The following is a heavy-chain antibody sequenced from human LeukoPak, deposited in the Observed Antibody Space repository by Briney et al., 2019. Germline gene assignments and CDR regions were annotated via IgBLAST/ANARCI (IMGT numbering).Heavy chain of an antibody. CDR3: ARDQDYYYGMDV. CDR1: GGSISSYY. J-gene: IGHJ6*02. V-gene: IGHV4-59*01. Sequence: SETLSLTCTVSGGSISSYYRSWIRQPPGKGLEWIGYIYYSGSTNYNPSLKSRVTISVDTSKNQFSLKLSSVTAADTAVYYCARDQDYYYGMDVWGQGTTVTVSS. CDR2: IYYSGST.